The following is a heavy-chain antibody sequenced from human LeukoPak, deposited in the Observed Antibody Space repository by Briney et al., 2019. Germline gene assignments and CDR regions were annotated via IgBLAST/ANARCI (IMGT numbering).Heavy chain of an antibody. V-gene: IGHV3-74*01. CDR3: TRVGYIDEGIDY. CDR2: INSDGSST. CDR1: GFTFSSYW. J-gene: IGHJ4*02. Sequence: PGGSLRLSCAASGFTFSSYWMHWVRQAPGKGLVWVSRINSDGSSTSYADSVEGRFTISRDNAKNSLYLQMNSLRAEDTAIYYCTRVGYIDEGIDYWGQGTLVTVSS. D-gene: IGHD5-24*01.